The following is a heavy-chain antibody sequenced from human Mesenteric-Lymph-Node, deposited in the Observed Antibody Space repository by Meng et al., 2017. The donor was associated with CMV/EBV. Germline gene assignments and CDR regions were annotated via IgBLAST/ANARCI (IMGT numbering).Heavy chain of an antibody. J-gene: IGHJ4*02. Sequence: KASAYTFTSYAMHWVRQAPGQRLEWMRWINAGNGNTKYSQKFQGRVTITRDTSASTAYMELSSLRSEDTAVYYCARDRSIAARPPDYWGQGTLVTVSS. CDR1: AYTFTSYA. CDR3: ARDRSIAARPPDY. CDR2: INAGNGNT. V-gene: IGHV1-3*01. D-gene: IGHD6-6*01.